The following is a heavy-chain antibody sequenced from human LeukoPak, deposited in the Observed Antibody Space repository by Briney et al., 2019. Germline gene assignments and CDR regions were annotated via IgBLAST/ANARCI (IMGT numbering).Heavy chain of an antibody. Sequence: GGSLRLSYAASGFIFTTYAMGWVRQAPGKGLEWVSSIKGGGGDPFYADSVKGRFTISRDNSKNTLFLQLNSLRAEDTAVYYCAKGGHDFNPFYWWGQGTLVTVSS. J-gene: IGHJ4*02. CDR1: GFIFTTYA. D-gene: IGHD2-21*02. CDR3: AKGGHDFNPFYW. CDR2: IKGGGGDP. V-gene: IGHV3-23*01.